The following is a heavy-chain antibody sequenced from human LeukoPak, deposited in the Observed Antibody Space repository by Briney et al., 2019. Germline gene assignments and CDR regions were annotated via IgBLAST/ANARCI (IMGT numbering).Heavy chain of an antibody. D-gene: IGHD6-19*01. CDR2: IWYDGSNK. V-gene: IGHV3-33*01. CDR3: ARASGSSGWYYFDY. J-gene: IGHJ4*02. Sequence: GGSLRLSCAASGFTFSSYGMHWVRQAPGKGLEWVAIIWYDGSNKYYADSVKGRFTIFRDNPKNTLYLQMNSLRAEDTAVYYCARASGSSGWYYFDYWGQGTLVTVSS. CDR1: GFTFSSYG.